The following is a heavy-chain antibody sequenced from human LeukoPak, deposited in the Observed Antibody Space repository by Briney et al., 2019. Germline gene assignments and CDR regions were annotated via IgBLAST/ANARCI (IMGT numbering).Heavy chain of an antibody. CDR1: GYTFTSYG. D-gene: IGHD3-22*01. V-gene: IGHV1-18*01. Sequence: GASVKVSCKASGYTFTSYGISWVRQAPGQGLEWMGWISAYNGNTNYAQKLQGRVTMTTDTSTSTAYMELRSLRSDDTAVYYCARDYLAYYYDSSGPGWGYWGQGTLVTVSS. CDR3: ARDYLAYYYDSSGPGWGY. J-gene: IGHJ4*02. CDR2: ISAYNGNT.